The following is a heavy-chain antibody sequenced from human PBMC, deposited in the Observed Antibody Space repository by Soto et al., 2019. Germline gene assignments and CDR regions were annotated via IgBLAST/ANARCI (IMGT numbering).Heavy chain of an antibody. CDR1: GYTFTGYY. CDR2: INPNSGGT. J-gene: IGHJ4*02. V-gene: IGHV1-2*04. CDR3: AREYSSSSTYDY. D-gene: IGHD6-6*01. Sequence: GASVKVSCKASGYTFTGYYMHWVRQAPGQGLEWMGWINPNSGGTNYAQKFQGWVTMTRDTSISTAYMELSRLRSDDTAVYYCAREYSSSSTYDYWGQGTLVTVSS.